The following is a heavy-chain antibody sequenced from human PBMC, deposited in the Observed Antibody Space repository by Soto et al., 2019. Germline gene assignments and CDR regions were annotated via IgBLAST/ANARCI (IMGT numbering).Heavy chain of an antibody. Sequence: TVRVSCKASGYSFTTYGMSWVRQAPGQGLEWLGWISTYNGNTNYAQKLQGRVTMTTDTSASTAYMELRSLRSDDTAVYYCARVSSGWYGPEYFDLWGRGTLVTVSS. CDR2: ISTYNGNT. D-gene: IGHD6-19*01. J-gene: IGHJ2*01. CDR1: GYSFTTYG. V-gene: IGHV1-18*01. CDR3: ARVSSGWYGPEYFDL.